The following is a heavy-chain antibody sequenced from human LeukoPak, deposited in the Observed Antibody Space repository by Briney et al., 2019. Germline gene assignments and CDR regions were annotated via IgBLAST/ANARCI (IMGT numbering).Heavy chain of an antibody. CDR2: INPNSGGT. CDR1: GYTFTGYY. CDR3: ARDTVGASVFDY. J-gene: IGHJ4*02. D-gene: IGHD1-26*01. V-gene: IGHV1-2*02. Sequence: EASVKVSCKASGYTFTGYYMHWVRQAPGQGLEWMGWINPNSGGTNYAQMFQDRVTMTRDTSISTAYMELSRLRSDDTAVYYCARDTVGASVFDYWGQGTLVTVSS.